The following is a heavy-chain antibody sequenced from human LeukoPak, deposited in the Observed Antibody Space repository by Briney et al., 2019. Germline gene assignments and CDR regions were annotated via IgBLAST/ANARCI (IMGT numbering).Heavy chain of an antibody. CDR1: GYSISSGYY. D-gene: IGHD6-13*01. Sequence: SETLSLTCAVSGYSISSGYYWGWIRQPPGKGLEWIGSIYHSGSTYYNPSLKSRVTISVDTSKNQFSLKLSSVTAADTAVYYCARVRGYSSSWYYYYYYRDVWGKGTTVTVSS. V-gene: IGHV4-38-2*01. CDR2: IYHSGST. CDR3: ARVRGYSSSWYYYYYYRDV. J-gene: IGHJ6*03.